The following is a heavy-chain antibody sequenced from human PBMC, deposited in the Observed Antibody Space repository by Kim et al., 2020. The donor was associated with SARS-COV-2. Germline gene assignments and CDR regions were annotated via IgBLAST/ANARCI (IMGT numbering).Heavy chain of an antibody. J-gene: IGHJ3*02. V-gene: IGHV1-24*01. CDR3: ATQADPSVAFDI. Sequence: YEQKFQGRVTMTEDTSTDTAYMELSSLGSEDTAVYYCATQADPSVAFDIWGQGTMVTVSS.